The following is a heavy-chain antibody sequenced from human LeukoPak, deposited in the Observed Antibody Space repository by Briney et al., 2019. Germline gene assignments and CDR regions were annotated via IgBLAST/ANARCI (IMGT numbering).Heavy chain of an antibody. CDR2: INAGNGNT. V-gene: IGHV1-3*03. CDR1: GYTFTNYA. Sequence: ASVKVSCKASGYTFTNYAMHWVRQAPGQRLEWMGWINAGNGNTKYSQEFLGRVTITRDTSASTAYMELSSLRSEDMAVYYCARFGSGSYRYHFDYWGQGTLVTVSS. J-gene: IGHJ4*02. D-gene: IGHD3-10*01. CDR3: ARFGSGSYRYHFDY.